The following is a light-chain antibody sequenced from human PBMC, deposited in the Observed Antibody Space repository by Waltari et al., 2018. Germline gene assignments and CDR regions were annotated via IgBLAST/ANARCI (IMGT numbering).Light chain of an antibody. J-gene: IGKJ1*01. V-gene: IGKV1-12*01. Sequence: DIQMTQSPSSVSASVGDRVTITCRASQDINNWLAWYQQKPGRAPNLLIHTASSLQSGVPSRFSGSASGTDFTLTISSLQPEDFATYYCQQANTLPWTFGQGTKVEVK. CDR1: QDINNW. CDR3: QQANTLPWT. CDR2: TAS.